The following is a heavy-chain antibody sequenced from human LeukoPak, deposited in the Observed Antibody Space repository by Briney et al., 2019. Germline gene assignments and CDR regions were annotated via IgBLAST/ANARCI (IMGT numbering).Heavy chain of an antibody. V-gene: IGHV1-18*01. J-gene: IGHJ4*02. CDR3: AVVVAATVDY. CDR2: ISPYNGNT. Sequence: MGWISPYNGNTNYAQKLQGRVTMTTEKSTSTAYMELRSLRSDDTAVYYCAVVVAATVDYWGQGTLVTVSS. D-gene: IGHD2-15*01.